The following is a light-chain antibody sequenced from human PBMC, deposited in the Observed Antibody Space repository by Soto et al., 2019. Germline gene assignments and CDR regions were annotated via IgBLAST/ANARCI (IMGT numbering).Light chain of an antibody. Sequence: PPSLSAAPVQKVTLSSSGSISNIGGNSVSWYQQLPGTAPKLLIYDDNKRPSGIPDRFSGSKSGTSATLGITGFQTGDEADYYCGSWDSSLSAYVFGTGTKGTVL. CDR1: ISNIGGNS. J-gene: IGLJ1*01. CDR3: GSWDSSLSAYV. V-gene: IGLV1-51*01. CDR2: DDN.